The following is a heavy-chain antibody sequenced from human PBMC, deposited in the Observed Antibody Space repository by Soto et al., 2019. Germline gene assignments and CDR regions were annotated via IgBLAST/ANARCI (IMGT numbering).Heavy chain of an antibody. CDR2: IYYSGST. Sequence: SETLSLTCTVSGGSISSSSYYWGWIRQPPGKGLEWIGSIYYSGSTYYNPSLKSRVTISVDTSKNQFSLKLSSVTAADTAVYYCARQGGGYRYYYYGMDVWGQGTTVTVSS. CDR1: GGSISSSSYY. D-gene: IGHD3-22*01. V-gene: IGHV4-39*01. CDR3: ARQGGGYRYYYYGMDV. J-gene: IGHJ6*02.